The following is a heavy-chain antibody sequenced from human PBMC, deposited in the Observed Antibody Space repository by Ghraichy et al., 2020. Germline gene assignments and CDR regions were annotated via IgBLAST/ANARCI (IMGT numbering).Heavy chain of an antibody. CDR1: GFTVSSNY. V-gene: IGHV3-53*01. Sequence: LSLTCAASGFTVSSNYMSWVRQAPGKGLEWVSVIYSGGSTYYADSVKGRFTISRDNSKNTLYLQMNSLRAEDTAVYYCARWGYCTNGVCSNYYYGMDVWGQGTTVTVSS. J-gene: IGHJ6*02. CDR2: IYSGGST. CDR3: ARWGYCTNGVCSNYYYGMDV. D-gene: IGHD2-8*01.